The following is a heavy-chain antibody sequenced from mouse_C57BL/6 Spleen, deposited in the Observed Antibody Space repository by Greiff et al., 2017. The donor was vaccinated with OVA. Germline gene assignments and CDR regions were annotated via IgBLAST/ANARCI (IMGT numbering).Heavy chain of an antibody. V-gene: IGHV1-64*01. J-gene: IGHJ4*01. CDR2: IHPNSGST. CDR1: GYTFTSYW. Sequence: QVQLQQPGAELVKPGASVKLSCKASGYTFTSYWMHWVKQRPGQGLEWIGMIHPNSGSTNYNEKFKSKATLTVDNSSSTAYMQLSSLTSEDTAVYYCARNYDLYYAMDDWGQGASVTVSS. CDR3: ARNYDLYYAMDD. D-gene: IGHD2-4*01.